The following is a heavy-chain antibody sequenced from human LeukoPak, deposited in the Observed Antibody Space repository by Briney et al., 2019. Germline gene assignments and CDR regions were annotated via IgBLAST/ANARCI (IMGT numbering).Heavy chain of an antibody. CDR2: IRYDGSNK. J-gene: IGHJ4*02. Sequence: GGSLRLSCAASGFTFSSYGMHWVRQAPGKGLEWVAFIRYDGSNKYYADSVKGRFTISRDNSKNTLYLQMNSLRAEDTAVYYCARDSSAGGYSYGPFDYWGQGTLVTVSS. V-gene: IGHV3-30*02. D-gene: IGHD5-18*01. CDR3: ARDSSAGGYSYGPFDY. CDR1: GFTFSSYG.